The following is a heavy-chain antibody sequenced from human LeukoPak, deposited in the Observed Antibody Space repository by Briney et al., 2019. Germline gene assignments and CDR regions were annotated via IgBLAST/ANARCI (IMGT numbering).Heavy chain of an antibody. D-gene: IGHD2-2*01. Sequence: GGSLRLSCSASGFTLSSYAMHWVRQAPGKGLEYVSAISSNGGSTYYADSVKGRFTISRDNSKNTLYLQMCSLRAEDTAVYYCVAHCSSTSCYLSFFDYWGQGTLVTVSS. CDR1: GFTLSSYA. CDR2: ISSNGGST. J-gene: IGHJ4*02. V-gene: IGHV3-64D*06. CDR3: VAHCSSTSCYLSFFDY.